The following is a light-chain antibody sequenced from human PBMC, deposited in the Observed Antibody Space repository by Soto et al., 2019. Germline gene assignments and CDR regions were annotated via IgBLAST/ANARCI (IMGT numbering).Light chain of an antibody. Sequence: EIVLTQSPGTLSLSPGERATLSCRASQRLSSNYLAWFQQKPGQAPRLLIYGASSRATGIPDRFSGSGSGTHFTLTIPRLEPEDFAVYYCLQYGSSVWTFGQGTKVDIK. CDR2: GAS. CDR1: QRLSSNY. J-gene: IGKJ1*01. V-gene: IGKV3-20*01. CDR3: LQYGSSVWT.